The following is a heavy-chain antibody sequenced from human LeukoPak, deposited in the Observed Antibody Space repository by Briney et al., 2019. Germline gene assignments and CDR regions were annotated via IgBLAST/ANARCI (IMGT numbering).Heavy chain of an antibody. CDR2: IGSSGTTT. Sequence: PGGSLRLSCAASGFTFSIYSMNWVRQAPGRGLEWLSYIGSSGTTTYYADSVKGRFTIPRDNAKNLLFLQMNSLRAEDTAVYYCARMNYVSTGWGAPFDNWGQGTLVTVSS. CDR3: ARMNYVSTGWGAPFDN. D-gene: IGHD1-7*01. CDR1: GFTFSIYS. V-gene: IGHV3-48*04. J-gene: IGHJ4*02.